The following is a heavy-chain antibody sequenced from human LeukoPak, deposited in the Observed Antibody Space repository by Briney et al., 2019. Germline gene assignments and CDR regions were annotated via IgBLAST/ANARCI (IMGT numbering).Heavy chain of an antibody. CDR3: ARETPFGDYYFDY. CDR1: GGSISSSNYC. CDR2: ISYSGST. J-gene: IGHJ4*02. D-gene: IGHD4-17*01. V-gene: IGHV4-39*07. Sequence: SETLSLTCTVSGGSISSSNYCWGWIRQPPGMRLEWIGSISYSGSTYYNPSLKSRVTISVDTSKNQFSLKLSSVTAADTAVYYCARETPFGDYYFDYWGQGALVTVSS.